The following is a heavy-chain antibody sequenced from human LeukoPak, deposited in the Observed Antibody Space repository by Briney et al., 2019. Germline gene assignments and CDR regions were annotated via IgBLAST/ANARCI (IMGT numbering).Heavy chain of an antibody. Sequence: SETLSLTCAVYGGSFSGYYWSWIRQPPGKGLEWIGEINHSGSTNYNPSLKSRVTISVDTSKNQFSLKLSSVTAADTAVYYCARLGRGWLVRFFWFDPWGQGTLVTVSS. V-gene: IGHV4-34*01. CDR2: INHSGST. CDR1: GGSFSGYY. J-gene: IGHJ5*02. D-gene: IGHD6-19*01. CDR3: ARLGRGWLVRFFWFDP.